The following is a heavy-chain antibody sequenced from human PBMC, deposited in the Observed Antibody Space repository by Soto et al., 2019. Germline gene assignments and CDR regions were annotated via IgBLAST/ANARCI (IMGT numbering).Heavy chain of an antibody. J-gene: IGHJ4*02. CDR3: ARSVPLRQQLGNFDY. V-gene: IGHV1-2*04. CDR1: GYTFTGYY. Sequence: ASVKVSCKASGYTFTGYYMHWVRQAPGQGLEWMGWINPNSGGTNYPQKFQGWVTMTRDTSISTAYMELSRLRSDDTAVYYCARSVPLRQQLGNFDYWGQGTLVTVSS. CDR2: INPNSGGT. D-gene: IGHD6-13*01.